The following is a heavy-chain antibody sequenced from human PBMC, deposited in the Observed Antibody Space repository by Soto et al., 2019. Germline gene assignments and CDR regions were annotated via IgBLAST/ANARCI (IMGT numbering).Heavy chain of an antibody. CDR3: ARDRETTATPGFDY. D-gene: IGHD4-17*01. Sequence: ASVKVSCKASGYTFTSYGISWVRQAPGQGLEWMGWISAYNGNTNYAQKLQGRVTMTTDTSTSTAYMELRSLRSDDTAVYYCARDRETTATPGFDYWGQGTLVTVSS. J-gene: IGHJ4*02. CDR2: ISAYNGNT. V-gene: IGHV1-18*01. CDR1: GYTFTSYG.